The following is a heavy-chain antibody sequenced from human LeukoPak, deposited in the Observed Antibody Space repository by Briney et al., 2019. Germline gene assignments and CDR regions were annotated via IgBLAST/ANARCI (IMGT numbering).Heavy chain of an antibody. CDR1: GGSISSGNCC. Sequence: PSETLSLTCTVSGGSISSGNCCWSWIRQPAGKGLEWIGRISSSGTTKYNPSLKSRVTISVDTSKNQFSLKLSSVTAADTAVFYCARDSYYYGSGSYYNFYYYYMDVWGKGTTVTVSS. J-gene: IGHJ6*03. CDR3: ARDSYYYGSGSYYNFYYYYMDV. CDR2: ISSSGTT. V-gene: IGHV4-61*02. D-gene: IGHD3-10*01.